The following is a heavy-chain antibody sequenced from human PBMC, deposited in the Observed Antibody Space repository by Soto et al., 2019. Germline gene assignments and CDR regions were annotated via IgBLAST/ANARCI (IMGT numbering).Heavy chain of an antibody. CDR2: ISAYNGNT. J-gene: IGHJ5*02. D-gene: IGHD4-17*01. V-gene: IGHV1-18*04. Sequence: ASVKVSCKASGYTFTSYGISWVRQAPGQGLEWMGGISAYNGNTNYAQKFQGRVTMTTDTSTSTAYMELRSLRSDDTAVYYCARENYGDYVFDPWGQGTLVTAPQ. CDR3: ARENYGDYVFDP. CDR1: GYTFTSYG.